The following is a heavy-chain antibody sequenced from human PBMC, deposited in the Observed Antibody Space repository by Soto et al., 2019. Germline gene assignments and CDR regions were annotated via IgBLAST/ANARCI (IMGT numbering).Heavy chain of an antibody. V-gene: IGHV3-11*01. CDR3: ARCGEVPAAISAGMDV. J-gene: IGHJ6*02. CDR2: ISSSGSTI. CDR1: GFTFSDYY. Sequence: GGSLRLSCAASGFTFSDYYMSWIRQAPGKGLEWVSYISSSGSTIYYADSVKGRFTISRDNAKNSLYLQMNSLRAEDTAVYYCARCGEVPAAISAGMDVWGQGTTVTVSS. D-gene: IGHD2-2*02.